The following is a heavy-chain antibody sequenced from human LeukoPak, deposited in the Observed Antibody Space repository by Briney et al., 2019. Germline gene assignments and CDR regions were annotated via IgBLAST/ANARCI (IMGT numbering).Heavy chain of an antibody. CDR1: GFTFSSYS. Sequence: GGSLRLSCAASGFTFSSYSMLWVRQAPGKGLEWVSYISSSSSTIYYADSVKGRFTISRDNAKNSLYLQMNTLRTEDTAVYYCARDRHKYNYDSGGYPPYWGQGTLVTVSS. CDR2: ISSSSSTI. J-gene: IGHJ4*02. V-gene: IGHV3-48*01. CDR3: ARDRHKYNYDSGGYPPY. D-gene: IGHD3-22*01.